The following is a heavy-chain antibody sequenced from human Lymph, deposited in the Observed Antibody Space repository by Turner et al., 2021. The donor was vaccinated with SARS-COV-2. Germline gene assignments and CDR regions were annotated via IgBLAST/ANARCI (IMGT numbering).Heavy chain of an antibody. D-gene: IGHD1-1*01. CDR2: FYKIGSI. CDR3: ARHQGSTSGYDHGMNV. CDR1: GGSLSSTS. Sequence: QVQLQESGPGLVRPSETLSLTCTVSGGSLSSTSWSWIRQSPGRGLEWIGYFYKIGSIDYNPTLRSRVTISVDTSKTQLSLNLISVTAADTAVYYCARHQGSTSGYDHGMNVWGQGTAVIVSS. V-gene: IGHV4-59*08. J-gene: IGHJ6*02.